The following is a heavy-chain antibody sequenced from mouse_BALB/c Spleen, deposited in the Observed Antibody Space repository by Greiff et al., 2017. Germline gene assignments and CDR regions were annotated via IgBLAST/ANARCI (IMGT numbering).Heavy chain of an antibody. D-gene: IGHD2-10*02. CDR1: GFTFSSYT. CDR2: ISNGGGST. Sequence: EVKLVESGGGLVQPGGSLKLSCAASGFTFSSYTMSWVRQTPEKRLEWVAYISNGGGSTYYPDTVKGRFTISRDSAKNTLYLQMSSLKSEDTAMYYCERPPYGNLYYAMDYWGQGTSVTVSS. V-gene: IGHV5-12-2*01. CDR3: ERPPYGNLYYAMDY. J-gene: IGHJ4*01.